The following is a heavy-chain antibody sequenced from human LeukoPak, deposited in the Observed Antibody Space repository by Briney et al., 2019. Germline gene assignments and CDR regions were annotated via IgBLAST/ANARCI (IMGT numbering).Heavy chain of an antibody. D-gene: IGHD6-13*01. J-gene: IGHJ4*02. V-gene: IGHV3-9*01. CDR2: ISWNSGSI. Sequence: SLRLSCAASGFTFDDYAMYWVRQAPGKGLEWVSGISWNSGSIGYADSVKGRFTISRDNAKNSLYLQMNSLRAEDTALYYCAKGYSSSWSIDYWGQGTLVTVSS. CDR3: AKGYSSSWSIDY. CDR1: GFTFDDYA.